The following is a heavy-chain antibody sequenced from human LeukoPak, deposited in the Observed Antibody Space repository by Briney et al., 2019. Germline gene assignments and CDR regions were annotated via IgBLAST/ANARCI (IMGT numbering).Heavy chain of an antibody. CDR3: ARRSSGWDY. D-gene: IGHD6-19*01. V-gene: IGHV3-30*03. CDR1: GFTFSSYG. CDR2: ISYDGSNK. Sequence: GRSLRLSCAASGFTFSSYGMHWVRQAPSKGLEWVAVISYDGSNKYYADSVKGRFTISRDNSKNTLYLQMNSLRAEDTAVYYCARRSSGWDYWGQGTLVTVSS. J-gene: IGHJ4*02.